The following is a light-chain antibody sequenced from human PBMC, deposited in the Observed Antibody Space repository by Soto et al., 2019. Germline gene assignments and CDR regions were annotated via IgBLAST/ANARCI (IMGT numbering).Light chain of an antibody. CDR2: GAS. V-gene: IGKV3-20*01. J-gene: IGKJ1*01. Sequence: DIVLTQSPGTLSVSPGEGATLSCRASQSVPGNYLAWLQQKPGQSPRLLIYGASNRATGIPDRFRGSGSGTDFTLTISRVESEDFAVYYCHQYTSPPWTVGQWTKVETK. CDR3: HQYTSPPWT. CDR1: QSVPGNY.